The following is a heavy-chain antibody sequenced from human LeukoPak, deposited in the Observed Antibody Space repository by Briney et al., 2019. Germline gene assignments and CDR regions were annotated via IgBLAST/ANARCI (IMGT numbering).Heavy chain of an antibody. J-gene: IGHJ3*02. CDR2: ISGSGGST. D-gene: IGHD3-22*01. CDR3: AKDPWRVYYYDSSGSRDAFDI. V-gene: IGHV3-23*01. Sequence: GGSLRLSCAASGFTFSSYAMSWVRQAPGKGLEWVSAISGSGGSTYYADSAKGRFTISRDNSKNTLYLQMNSLRAEDTAVYYCAKDPWRVYYYDSSGSRDAFDIWGQGTMVTVSS. CDR1: GFTFSSYA.